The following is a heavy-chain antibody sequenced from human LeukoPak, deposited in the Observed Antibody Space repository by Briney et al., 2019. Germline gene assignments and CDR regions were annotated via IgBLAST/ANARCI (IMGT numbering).Heavy chain of an antibody. Sequence: PGGSLRLSCAASGFTLSSYWMSWVRQAPGKGLEWVANIKQDGSEKYYVDSVKGRFTISRDNAKSSLYLQMNSLRAEDTAVYYCARDRYSNPYWGQGTLVTVSS. CDR2: IKQDGSEK. D-gene: IGHD4-11*01. CDR1: GFTLSSYW. V-gene: IGHV3-7*01. J-gene: IGHJ4*02. CDR3: ARDRYSNPY.